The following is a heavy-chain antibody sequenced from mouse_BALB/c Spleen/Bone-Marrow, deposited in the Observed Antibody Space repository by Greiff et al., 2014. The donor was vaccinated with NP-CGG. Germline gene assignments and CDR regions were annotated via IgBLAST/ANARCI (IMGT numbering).Heavy chain of an antibody. J-gene: IGHJ3*01. CDR2: INPGSGGT. Sequence: VQLVESGAELVRPGTSVRVSCKASGYAFTNYLIEWVKQRPGQGLEWIGVINPGSGGTNYNEKFKGKATLTADKSPSTAYMQLSSLTSDDSAVYLCARRDYSFAYWGQGTLVTVSA. V-gene: IGHV1-54*01. D-gene: IGHD2-13*01. CDR1: GYAFTNYL. CDR3: ARRDYSFAY.